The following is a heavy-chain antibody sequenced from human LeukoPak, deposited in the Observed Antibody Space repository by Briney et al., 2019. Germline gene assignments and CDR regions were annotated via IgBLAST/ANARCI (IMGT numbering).Heavy chain of an antibody. CDR3: ARLESASFDP. V-gene: IGHV4-59*08. CDR1: GGSIISYY. CDR2: IYSSGST. Sequence: SETLSLTCTVSGGSIISYYWSWIRQPPGKGLEYIGYIYSSGSTNYNPSLKSRVTISVDTSKNHFSLKLSSVTAADTAVYYCARLESASFDPWGQGTLVTASS. J-gene: IGHJ5*02. D-gene: IGHD5-24*01.